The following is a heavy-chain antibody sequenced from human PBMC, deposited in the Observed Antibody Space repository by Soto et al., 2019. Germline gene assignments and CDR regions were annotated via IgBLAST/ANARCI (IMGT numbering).Heavy chain of an antibody. D-gene: IGHD3-10*01. CDR2: ISSSSSYI. J-gene: IGHJ6*02. CDR3: ARVRGFGEFNYYYYGMDV. CDR1: GFTFSSYS. V-gene: IGHV3-21*01. Sequence: GGSLRLSCAASGFTFSSYSMNWVRQAPGKGLEWVSSISSSSSYIYYADSVKGRFTISRDNAKNSLYLQMNSLRAEDTAVYYCARVRGFGEFNYYYYGMDVWGQGTTVTVSS.